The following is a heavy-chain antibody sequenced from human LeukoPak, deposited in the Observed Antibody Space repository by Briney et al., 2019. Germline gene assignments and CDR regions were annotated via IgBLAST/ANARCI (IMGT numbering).Heavy chain of an antibody. V-gene: IGHV4-39*07. J-gene: IGHJ4*02. D-gene: IGHD3-10*01. Sequence: SETLSLTCTVSGGSISSSSYYWGWIRQPPGKGLEWIGSIYYSGSTYYNPSLKSRVTISIDTSKNQFSLKLTSVTAADTAVYYCARAYYYGSGSYGLDYWGQGTLVTVSS. CDR2: IYYSGST. CDR3: ARAYYYGSGSYGLDY. CDR1: GGSISSSSYY.